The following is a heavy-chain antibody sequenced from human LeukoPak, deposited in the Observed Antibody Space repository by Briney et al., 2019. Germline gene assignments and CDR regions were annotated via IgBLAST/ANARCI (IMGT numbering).Heavy chain of an antibody. Sequence: GGSLRLSCAASGFRFSSYVMSWVRPAPGKGLEYVSSLDVRDGASYYADSVQGRFTISRDNSKNTRFLQMNRLRVEDTAVYYCARVDSGNYDYWGQGTLLTVSS. D-gene: IGHD1-26*01. J-gene: IGHJ4*02. CDR1: GFRFSSYV. CDR2: LDVRDGAS. V-gene: IGHV3-23*01. CDR3: ARVDSGNYDY.